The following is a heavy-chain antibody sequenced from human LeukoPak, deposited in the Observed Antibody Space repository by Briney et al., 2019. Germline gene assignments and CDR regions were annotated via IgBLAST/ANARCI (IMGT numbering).Heavy chain of an antibody. D-gene: IGHD3-22*01. Sequence: PGGSLRLSCAASGFTFSSYSMSWVRQAPGKGLEWISAINGGGVDTYYADSVKGRLTIFRDNSKNELYVQMDSLRADDTAVYYCAKEPYDSPGYADYWGQGTLVTVSS. V-gene: IGHV3-23*01. CDR3: AKEPYDSPGYADY. J-gene: IGHJ4*02. CDR1: GFTFSSYS. CDR2: INGGGVDT.